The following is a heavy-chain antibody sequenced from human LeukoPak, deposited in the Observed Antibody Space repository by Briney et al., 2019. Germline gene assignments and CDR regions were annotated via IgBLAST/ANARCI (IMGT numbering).Heavy chain of an antibody. V-gene: IGHV1-8*03. J-gene: IGHJ5*02. D-gene: IGHD3-3*01. CDR3: ARGRYDFWSGYFEP. Sequence: ASVKVSCKASGYTFTSYDINWVRQATGQGLEWMGWMNPNSGNTGYAQKFQGRVTITRNTSISTAYMELSSLRSEDTAVYYCARGRYDFWSGYFEPWGQGTLVTVST. CDR2: MNPNSGNT. CDR1: GYTFTSYD.